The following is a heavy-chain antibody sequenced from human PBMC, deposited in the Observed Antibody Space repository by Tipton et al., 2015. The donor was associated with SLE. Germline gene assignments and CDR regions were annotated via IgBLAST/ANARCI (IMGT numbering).Heavy chain of an antibody. CDR3: VRDGYCGGDCYSYYYYGMDV. Sequence: QSGPEVKKPGASVKVSCKASGYTFTSYGISWVRQAPGQGLEWMGWISAYNGNTNYAQKLQGRVTMTTDTSTSTAYMELRSLRSDDTAVYYCVRDGYCGGDCYSYYYYGMDVWGQGTTVTVSS. J-gene: IGHJ6*02. CDR2: ISAYNGNT. D-gene: IGHD2-21*01. V-gene: IGHV1-18*01. CDR1: GYTFTSYG.